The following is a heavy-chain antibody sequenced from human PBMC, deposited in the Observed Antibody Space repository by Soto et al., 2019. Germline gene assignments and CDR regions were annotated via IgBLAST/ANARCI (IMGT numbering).Heavy chain of an antibody. D-gene: IGHD3-22*01. CDR1: GITFSNYG. J-gene: IGHJ4*02. Sequence: EVQLLESGGGFVQPGGSLRLSCAASGITFSNYGMSWVRQAPGKGLEWVSGISGSGDSTYYAESVKGRFTISRDNSKNTVYLQMNSLGAEDTAVYYCASRNYYDTSGYYYWYYFDFWGQGALVTVSS. CDR3: ASRNYYDTSGYYYWYYFDF. CDR2: ISGSGDST. V-gene: IGHV3-23*01.